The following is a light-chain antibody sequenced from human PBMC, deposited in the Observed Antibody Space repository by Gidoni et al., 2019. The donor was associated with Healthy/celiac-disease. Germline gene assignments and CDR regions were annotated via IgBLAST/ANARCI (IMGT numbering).Light chain of an antibody. Sequence: IHMTQSPSSLSASVVDRVTIPCRASQSISSYFTWYQQKPGKAPKLLIYAASSLQRVVPSRFSGSGSGTDFTLTISSLQPEDVATYYCQQYNSAPFTFGRGTKVDSK. V-gene: IGKV1-27*01. J-gene: IGKJ3*01. CDR3: QQYNSAPFT. CDR1: QSISSY. CDR2: AAS.